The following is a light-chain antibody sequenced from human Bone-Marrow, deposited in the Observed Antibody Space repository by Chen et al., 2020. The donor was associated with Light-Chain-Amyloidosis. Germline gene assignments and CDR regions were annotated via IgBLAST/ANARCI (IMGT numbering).Light chain of an antibody. CDR3: QVWDATTLHGV. CDR1: DIGSKS. Sequence: SFVLTQSPSVSMAPGQTASITCGGNDIGSKSVHWYQQRPGQAPVLVIYYDTDRPSGIPERFSGSNAGNTATLTISRVEAGDEADYYCQVWDATTLHGVFGGGTKLTVL. J-gene: IGLJ3*02. CDR2: YDT. V-gene: IGLV3-21*04.